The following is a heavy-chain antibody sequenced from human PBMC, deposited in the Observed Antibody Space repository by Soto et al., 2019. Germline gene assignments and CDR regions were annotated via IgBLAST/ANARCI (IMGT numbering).Heavy chain of an antibody. D-gene: IGHD3-9*01. CDR1: GFTFGDYA. CDR2: IRSKAYGVTT. Sequence: GSLLLPCDASGFTFGDYAMSWVRQAPGKGLEWVGFIRSKAYGVTTEYAASVKGRFTISRDDSKSIDYLQMNSLKTEDKAVYYCTADYDILTGSIDYWGQGTLVTVSS. V-gene: IGHV3-49*04. J-gene: IGHJ4*02. CDR3: TADYDILTGSIDY.